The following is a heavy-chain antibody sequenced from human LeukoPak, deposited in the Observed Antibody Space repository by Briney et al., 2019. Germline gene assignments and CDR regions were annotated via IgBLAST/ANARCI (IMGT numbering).Heavy chain of an antibody. D-gene: IGHD3-10*01. Sequence: PGGSLRLSCAASGFTFSGYAMSWVRQAPGKGLEWVSAISGSGGSTYYADSVKGRFTISRDNSKNTLYLQMNSLRAEDTAVYYCAKDRVVRRMGMVWFDPWGQGTLVTVSS. CDR1: GFTFSGYA. CDR3: AKDRVVRRMGMVWFDP. CDR2: ISGSGGST. V-gene: IGHV3-23*01. J-gene: IGHJ5*02.